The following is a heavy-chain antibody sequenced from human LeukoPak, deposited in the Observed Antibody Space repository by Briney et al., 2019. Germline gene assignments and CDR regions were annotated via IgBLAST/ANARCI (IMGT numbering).Heavy chain of an antibody. V-gene: IGHV3-30*04. CDR2: ISYDGSNK. D-gene: IGHD2-15*01. Sequence: PGGSLRLSCAASGFTFSSYAMHWVRQAPGKGLEWVAVISYDGSNKYYADSVKGRFTVSRDNSKNTLYLQMSSLRAEDTAVYHCAKDRGDIVVVIVATFSFDNWGQGTLVTVSS. CDR1: GFTFSSYA. J-gene: IGHJ4*02. CDR3: AKDRGDIVVVIVATFSFDN.